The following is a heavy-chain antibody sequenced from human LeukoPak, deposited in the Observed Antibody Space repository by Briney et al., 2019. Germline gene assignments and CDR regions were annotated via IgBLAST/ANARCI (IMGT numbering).Heavy chain of an antibody. J-gene: IGHJ4*02. D-gene: IGHD5-18*01. Sequence: SETLSLTCAVYGGSFSGYYWSWIRQPPRKGLEWIGEINHSGSTNYNPSLKSRVTISVDTSKNQFSLKLSSVTAADTAVYYCARDNPWIQLLNDYWGQGTLVTVSS. V-gene: IGHV4-34*01. CDR1: GGSFSGYY. CDR3: ARDNPWIQLLNDY. CDR2: INHSGST.